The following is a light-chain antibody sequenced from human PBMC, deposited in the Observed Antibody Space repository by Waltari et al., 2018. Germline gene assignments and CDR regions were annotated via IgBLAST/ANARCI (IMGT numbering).Light chain of an antibody. V-gene: IGLV4-69*01. J-gene: IGLJ3*02. CDR1: SGHSTNI. CDR2: INSDGSH. Sequence: QLVLTQSPSASASLGASVKLTCTLDSGHSTNIVAWLQQQAEKGPRYLMKINSDGSHTMGDGIPDRFSGSSSGAERYLTISSVQSEDEADYFCQTGGHGTWVFGGGTKLTVL. CDR3: QTGGHGTWV.